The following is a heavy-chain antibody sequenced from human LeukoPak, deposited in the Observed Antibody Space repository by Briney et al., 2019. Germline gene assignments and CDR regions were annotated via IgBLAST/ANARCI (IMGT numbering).Heavy chain of an antibody. CDR1: GFIVNINY. CDR2: INSGGDM. Sequence: PGGSLRLSCEAPGFIVNINYVAWVRQAPGKGLEWVSVINSGGDMYYADSVKGRFIISRDTSTLFLQMNSLTVADTAVYYCAKAHIVVMKNAAFHVWGQGTLVTVSS. V-gene: IGHV3-66*01. J-gene: IGHJ1*01. CDR3: AKAHIVVMKNAAFHV. D-gene: IGHD3-3*02.